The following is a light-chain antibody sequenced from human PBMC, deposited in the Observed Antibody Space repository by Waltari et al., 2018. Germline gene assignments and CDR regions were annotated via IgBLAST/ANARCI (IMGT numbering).Light chain of an antibody. CDR3: SSYAGSNNLV. V-gene: IGLV2-8*01. Sequence: QSALTQPPSASGSPGQSVTISCTGTSSDVGGYNYVSWYQQHPGKAPKVMIYEVSKRLSGVPGRFAGSKSGNTASLTVSGLQAEEEADYYCSSYAGSNNLVFGGGTKLTVL. J-gene: IGLJ2*01. CDR1: SSDVGGYNY. CDR2: EVS.